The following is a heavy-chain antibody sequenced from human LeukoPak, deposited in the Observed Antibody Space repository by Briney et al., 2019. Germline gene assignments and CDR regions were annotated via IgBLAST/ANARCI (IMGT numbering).Heavy chain of an antibody. CDR2: IKQDGSEK. J-gene: IGHJ4*02. V-gene: IGHV3-7*01. CDR1: GFTFSGFW. CDR3: ARAGSFWHYVY. D-gene: IGHD1-7*01. Sequence: AGGSLRLSCAASGFTFSGFWMSWVRQTPGKGLEGEANIKQDGSEKYYVDSVKGRFTISRDNAKNSLSLQMNGLRVEDAAVYYCARAGSFWHYVYWGQGTLVTVSS.